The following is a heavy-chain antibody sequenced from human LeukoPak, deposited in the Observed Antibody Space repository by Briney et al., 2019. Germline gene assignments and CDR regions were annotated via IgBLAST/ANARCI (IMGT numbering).Heavy chain of an antibody. CDR1: GGSINIQH. Sequence: SEALSLTCSLSGGSINIQHGRCMRQPPGKGVECIGYIHYSGRTLYTLPLETRAALSRDTPKHHFSLMLLSVTAAHAPFLLCGRLSTLNFLDYWGQGTLVTVSS. CDR2: IHYSGRT. J-gene: IGHJ4*02. V-gene: IGHV4-59*08. D-gene: IGHD1-20*01. CDR3: GRLSTLNFLDY.